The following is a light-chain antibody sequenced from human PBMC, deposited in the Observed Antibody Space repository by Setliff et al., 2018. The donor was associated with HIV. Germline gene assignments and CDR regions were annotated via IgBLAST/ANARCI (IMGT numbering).Light chain of an antibody. CDR2: KAS. CDR1: RSISDY. Sequence: DIQMTQSPSTLSASVGDRVAITCRANRSISDYLAWYQQKPGRAPKLLIYKASNLESGVPSRFSGSGFGTQFTFTISSLQPDDFATFYCQQCYSFPLTFGGGTKVDIK. V-gene: IGKV1-5*03. CDR3: QQCYSFPLT. J-gene: IGKJ4*01.